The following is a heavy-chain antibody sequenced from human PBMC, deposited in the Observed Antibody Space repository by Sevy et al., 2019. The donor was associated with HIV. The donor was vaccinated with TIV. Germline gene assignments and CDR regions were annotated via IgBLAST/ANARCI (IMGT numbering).Heavy chain of an antibody. J-gene: IGHJ4*02. CDR2: IWSDGADQ. Sequence: GGSLRLSCAATGFTFSNYAMHWVRQAPGKGLEWVAIIWSDGADQYHGHSVKGRFTISRDNSKNTLYLQMNNVRVEDTAVYYCARGGYYYDNAAYYALDSWGQGTLVTVSS. D-gene: IGHD3-22*01. CDR1: GFTFSNYA. V-gene: IGHV3-33*01. CDR3: ARGGYYYDNAAYYALDS.